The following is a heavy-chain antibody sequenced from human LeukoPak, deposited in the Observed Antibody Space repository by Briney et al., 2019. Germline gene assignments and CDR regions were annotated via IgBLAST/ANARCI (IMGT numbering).Heavy chain of an antibody. Sequence: ASVRVSCKASVYTVTNSDINWVRQATGQGLEWMGWMNPNSGNTGYAEKFQGRVTITRDTSITPAYMELSSLRSEDSAVYYCARGPVYSNYGASYYFYLDVWGKGTTVTVSS. CDR1: VYTVTNSD. V-gene: IGHV1-8*03. CDR3: ARGPVYSNYGASYYFYLDV. J-gene: IGHJ6*03. CDR2: MNPNSGNT. D-gene: IGHD4-11*01.